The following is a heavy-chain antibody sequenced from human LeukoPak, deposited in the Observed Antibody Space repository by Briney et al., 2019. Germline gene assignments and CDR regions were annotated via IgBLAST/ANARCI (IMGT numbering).Heavy chain of an antibody. V-gene: IGHV3-23*01. J-gene: IGHJ4*02. Sequence: GGSLRLSCAASGFTFDTYAMGWVRQAPGKGLEWVSGTTGDGHSTYYADSVKGRFIISRDNSKNTLYLQIHNLRVEDTALYYCAKDRLYLGYFDNWGQGTLVTVSS. CDR1: GFTFDTYA. CDR3: AKDRLYLGYFDN. D-gene: IGHD2/OR15-2a*01. CDR2: TTGDGHST.